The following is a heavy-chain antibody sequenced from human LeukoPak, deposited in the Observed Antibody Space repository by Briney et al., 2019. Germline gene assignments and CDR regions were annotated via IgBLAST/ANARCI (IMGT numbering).Heavy chain of an antibody. CDR1: GFTFSSYS. D-gene: IGHD6-13*01. V-gene: IGHV3-21*01. Sequence: PGGSLRLSCAASGFTFSSYSMNWVRQAPRKGLEWVSSISSSSSYIYYADSVKGRFTISRDNAKNSLYLQMNSLRAEDTAVYYCARDLRSSSWGGAPVDYWGQGTLVTVSS. J-gene: IGHJ4*02. CDR2: ISSSSSYI. CDR3: ARDLRSSSWGGAPVDY.